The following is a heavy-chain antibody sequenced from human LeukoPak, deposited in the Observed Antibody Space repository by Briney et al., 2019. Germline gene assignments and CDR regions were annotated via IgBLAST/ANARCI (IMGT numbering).Heavy chain of an antibody. CDR3: TTGLPRAYCGGDCYWYFQH. V-gene: IGHV3-15*07. CDR1: GFTFSNAW. D-gene: IGHD2-21*02. J-gene: IGHJ1*01. Sequence: GGSLRLSCAASGFTFSNAWMNWVRQAPGKGLEWVGRIKSKTDGGTTDYAAPVKGRFTFSRDDSKNSLYLQMNSLQTEDTAVYYCTTGLPRAYCGGDCYWYFQHWGQGTLVTVSS. CDR2: IKSKTDGGTT.